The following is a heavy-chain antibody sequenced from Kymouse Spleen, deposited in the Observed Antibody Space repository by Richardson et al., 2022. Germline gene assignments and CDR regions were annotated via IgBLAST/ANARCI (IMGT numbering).Heavy chain of an antibody. D-gene: IGHD1-7*01. CDR2: IKQDGSEK. Sequence: EVQLVESGGGLVQPGGSLRLSCAASGFTFSSYWMSWVRQAPGKGLEWVANIKQDGSEKYYVDSVKGRFTISRDNAKNSLYLQMNSLRAEDTAVYYCARNNWNYGYYYGMDVWGQGTTVTVSS. CDR3: ARNNWNYGYYYGMDV. V-gene: IGHV3-7*01. J-gene: IGHJ6*02. CDR1: GFTFSSYW.